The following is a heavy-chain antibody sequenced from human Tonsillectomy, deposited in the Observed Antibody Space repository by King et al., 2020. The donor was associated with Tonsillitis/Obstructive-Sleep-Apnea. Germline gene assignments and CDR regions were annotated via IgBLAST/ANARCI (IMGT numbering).Heavy chain of an antibody. J-gene: IGHJ4*02. CDR3: VRVSRRYYGDHEESYFDH. V-gene: IGHV3-20*01. Sequence: VQLVESGGGVVRPGGSLRLSCAASGFTFDDRGMSWVXXAPXKGXXXXXXXXXXXXXXXXXXXXXXRFTISRDXAKNSLFLQMXSLRVEDTALYHCVRVSRRYYGDHEESYFDHWGQGTLVTVSS. D-gene: IGHD4-17*01. CDR1: GFTFDDRG. CDR2: XXXXXXXX.